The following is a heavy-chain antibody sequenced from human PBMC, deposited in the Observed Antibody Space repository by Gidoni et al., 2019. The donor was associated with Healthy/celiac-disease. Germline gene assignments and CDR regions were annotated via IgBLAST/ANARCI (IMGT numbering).Heavy chain of an antibody. CDR1: GGSVSSGRYY. CDR3: ARDLWGDGYNPDAFDI. CDR2: IYYSGST. J-gene: IGHJ3*02. Sequence: QVQLQESGPGLVKPSETLSLTCTVSGGSVSSGRYYCSWIRRPPGTGLEWIGYIYYSGSTNYNPSLKSRVTISVDTSKNQFSLKLSSVTAADTAVYYCARDLWGDGYNPDAFDIWGQGTMVTVSS. V-gene: IGHV4-61*01. D-gene: IGHD5-12*01.